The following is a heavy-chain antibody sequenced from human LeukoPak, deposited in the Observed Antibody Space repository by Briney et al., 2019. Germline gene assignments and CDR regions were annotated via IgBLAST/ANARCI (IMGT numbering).Heavy chain of an antibody. CDR3: ATGRFGELRYYYYYMDV. Sequence: SVKVSCKASGFTFTSSAMQWVRQARGQRLEWIGWIVVGSGNTNYAQKFQERVTISRDMSTSTAYMELSSLRSEDTAVYYCATGRFGELRYYYYYMDVWGKGTTVTVSS. CDR1: GFTFTSSA. D-gene: IGHD3-10*01. V-gene: IGHV1-58*02. CDR2: IVVGSGNT. J-gene: IGHJ6*03.